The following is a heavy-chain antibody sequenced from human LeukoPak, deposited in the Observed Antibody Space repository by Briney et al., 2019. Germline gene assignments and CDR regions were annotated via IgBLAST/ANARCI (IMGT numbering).Heavy chain of an antibody. CDR1: GYTFTSYD. CDR3: ARDFDGYCSSTSCLIAARFGY. Sequence: ASVKVSCKASGYTFTSYDINWVRQATGQGLEWMGWMNPNSGNTGYAQKFQGRVTMTRNTSISTAYMELSSLRSEDTAVYYCARDFDGYCSSTSCLIAARFGYWGQGTLVTVSS. V-gene: IGHV1-8*01. CDR2: MNPNSGNT. D-gene: IGHD2-2*01. J-gene: IGHJ4*02.